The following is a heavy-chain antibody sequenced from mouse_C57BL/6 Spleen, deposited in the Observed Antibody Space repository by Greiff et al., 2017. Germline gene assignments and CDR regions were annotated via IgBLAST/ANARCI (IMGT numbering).Heavy chain of an antibody. V-gene: IGHV5-17*01. D-gene: IGHD4-1*01. Sequence: EVKLLESGGGLVKPGGSLKLSCAASGFTFSDYGMHWVRQAPEKGLEWVAYISSGSSTIYYADKVKGRFTISRDNAKNTLFLQRTSLRSEDTAMYYCASNWPYAMDYWGQGTSVTFAS. CDR3: ASNWPYAMDY. CDR2: ISSGSSTI. J-gene: IGHJ4*01. CDR1: GFTFSDYG.